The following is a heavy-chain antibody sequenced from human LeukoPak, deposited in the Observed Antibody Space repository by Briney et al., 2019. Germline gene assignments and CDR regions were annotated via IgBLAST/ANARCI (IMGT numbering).Heavy chain of an antibody. Sequence: SETLSLTCTVSGGSISSYYWSWIRQPPGKGLEWIGYIYYSGSTNYNPSLKSRVTISVDKSKNQFSLKLSSVTAADTAVYYCARDRSSSSHSLFDPWGQGTLVTVSS. CDR3: ARDRSSSSHSLFDP. CDR2: IYYSGST. D-gene: IGHD6-13*01. J-gene: IGHJ5*02. V-gene: IGHV4-59*12. CDR1: GGSISSYY.